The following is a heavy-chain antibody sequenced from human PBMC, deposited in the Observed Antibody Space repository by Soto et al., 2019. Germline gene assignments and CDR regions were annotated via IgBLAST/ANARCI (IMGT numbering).Heavy chain of an antibody. Sequence: TSETLSLTCSVSGASIAGGSYYWSWVRQPPGKGLEWIGYIPSRGRPFYNPSLTSRGTISAGSSKNQLSLQLTSVTAADTAVYYCVRDQYSGYDFALWGQGNLVTVSS. CDR3: VRDQYSGYDFAL. D-gene: IGHD5-12*01. CDR2: IPSRGRP. V-gene: IGHV4-30-4*01. CDR1: GASIAGGSYY. J-gene: IGHJ5*02.